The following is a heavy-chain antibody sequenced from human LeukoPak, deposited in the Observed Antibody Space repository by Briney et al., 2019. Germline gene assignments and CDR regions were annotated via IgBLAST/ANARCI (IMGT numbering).Heavy chain of an antibody. Sequence: PSETLSLTCSVSGASINSYYWNWIRQSPGKGLEWLGNIHYRGTTNYNPSLKSRVTLSLDSSKSQFALKVTSVTAADTAVYYCARGRWLVRYWYFDLWGRGTLVTVSS. J-gene: IGHJ2*01. CDR3: ARGRWLVRYWYFDL. CDR1: GASINSYY. D-gene: IGHD6-19*01. V-gene: IGHV4-59*13. CDR2: IHYRGTT.